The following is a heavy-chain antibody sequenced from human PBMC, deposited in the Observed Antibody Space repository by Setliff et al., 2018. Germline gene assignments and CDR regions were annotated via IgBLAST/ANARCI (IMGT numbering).Heavy chain of an antibody. CDR2: VYYTGTT. J-gene: IGHJ4*02. CDR3: RFWSYVYKNDY. Sequence: SETLSLTCTVSGGSIRNYYWSWIRQPPGKGLEWIGYVYYTGTTNYDPSLKSRVTISVDPSKNQVSLKLNSVTAADTAVYYCRFWSYVYKNDYWAQGTLVTVSS. D-gene: IGHD3-16*01. V-gene: IGHV4-59*12. CDR1: GGSIRNYY.